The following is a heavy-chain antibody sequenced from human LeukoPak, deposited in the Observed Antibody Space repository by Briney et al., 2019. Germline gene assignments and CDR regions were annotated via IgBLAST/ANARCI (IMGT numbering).Heavy chain of an antibody. CDR1: GFTFSSYA. CDR3: AREGASSSFGY. V-gene: IGHV3-53*01. Sequence: GGSLRLSCEASGFTFSSYAMSWVRQTPGKGLEWVSVLYSGGNTYHADSVKGRFTISRDNSKNTLYLQMNSLRAEDTAVYYCAREGASSSFGYWGQGTLVTVSS. D-gene: IGHD6-13*01. J-gene: IGHJ4*02. CDR2: LYSGGNT.